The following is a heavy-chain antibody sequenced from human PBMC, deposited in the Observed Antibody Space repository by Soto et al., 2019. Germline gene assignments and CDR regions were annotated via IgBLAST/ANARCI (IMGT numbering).Heavy chain of an antibody. J-gene: IGHJ4*02. CDR2: ISGDGVTT. V-gene: IGHV3-74*01. CDR1: GFPFSSYW. D-gene: IGHD3-9*01. CDR3: AREYYGLLTGYYTDY. Sequence: EVQLVESGGDLVQRGGSLRLSCAASGFPFSSYWMHWVRHTPGKGLDWVARISGDGVTTYYADSVTGRFTVSRDNAKNTLSLQLSGLRAEDTAVYYCAREYYGLLTGYYTDYWGQGTLVSVYS.